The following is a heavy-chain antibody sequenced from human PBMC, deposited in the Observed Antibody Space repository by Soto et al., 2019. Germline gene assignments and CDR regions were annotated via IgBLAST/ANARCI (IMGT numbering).Heavy chain of an antibody. CDR2: ISYDGSNK. V-gene: IGHV3-30-3*01. Sequence: GGTLRLSCAASVFTFSSYAIRFVRHSPGKGLEWVAVISYDGSNKYYADSVKGRFTISRDNSKNTLYLQMNSLRAEDTAVYYCARSILRVATITSWFDPWGQGTLVTVSS. CDR1: VFTFSSYA. D-gene: IGHD5-12*01. CDR3: ARSILRVATITSWFDP. J-gene: IGHJ5*02.